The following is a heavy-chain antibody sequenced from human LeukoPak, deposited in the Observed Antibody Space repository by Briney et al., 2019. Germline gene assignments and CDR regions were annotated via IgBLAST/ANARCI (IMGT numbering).Heavy chain of an antibody. J-gene: IGHJ4*02. D-gene: IGHD2-2*01. CDR3: ARDSSYLPDY. Sequence: PGGSLRLSCAASGFTFSSYGMHWVRQAPGKGLEWVAVIWYDGSNKYYADSVKGRFTISRDNAKNTLYLQMNSLRAEDTAAYYCARDSSYLPDYWGQGTLVTVSS. V-gene: IGHV3-33*01. CDR2: IWYDGSNK. CDR1: GFTFSSYG.